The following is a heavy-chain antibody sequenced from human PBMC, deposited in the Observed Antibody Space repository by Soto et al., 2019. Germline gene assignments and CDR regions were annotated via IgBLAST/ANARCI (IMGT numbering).Heavy chain of an antibody. V-gene: IGHV5-10-1*01. CDR1: GYSFAGYW. CDR3: ARQIYDSDTGPNFQYYFDS. CDR2: IDPSDSQT. J-gene: IGHJ4*02. Sequence: GESLKISCKGSGYSFAGYWVTWVRQKPGKGLEWMGRIDPSDSQTYYSPSFRGHITISVTKSITTVFLQWSSLRASDTAMYYCARQIYDSDTGPNFQYYFDSWGQGTPVTVSS. D-gene: IGHD3-22*01.